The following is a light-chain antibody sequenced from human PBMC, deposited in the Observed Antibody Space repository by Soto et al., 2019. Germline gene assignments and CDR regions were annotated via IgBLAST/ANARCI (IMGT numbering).Light chain of an antibody. CDR2: GAS. CDR3: QQYGSSPLT. J-gene: IGKJ4*01. Sequence: EIVLTQSPGTLSLSPGEGATLSCRASQSVSSNHLAWYQQKPGQAPRLLIFGASSRASDIPDRFSGSGSGTDFTLTISRLEPEDFVVYYCQQYGSSPLTFGGGTRMEIK. V-gene: IGKV3-20*01. CDR1: QSVSSNH.